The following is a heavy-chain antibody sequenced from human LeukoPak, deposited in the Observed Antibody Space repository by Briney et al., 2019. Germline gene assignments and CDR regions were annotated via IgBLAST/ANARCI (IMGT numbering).Heavy chain of an antibody. J-gene: IGHJ4*02. V-gene: IGHV1-8*01. CDR3: ARQNHCSSTSCYPDS. Sequence: ASVKVSCKASGYTFTSYDINWVRQATGQGLEWMGWMNPNSGNTGYAQKFQGRVTMTRNTSISTAYMELGSLRSEDTAVYYCARQNHCSSTSCYPDSWGQGTLVTVSS. CDR1: GYTFTSYD. D-gene: IGHD2-2*01. CDR2: MNPNSGNT.